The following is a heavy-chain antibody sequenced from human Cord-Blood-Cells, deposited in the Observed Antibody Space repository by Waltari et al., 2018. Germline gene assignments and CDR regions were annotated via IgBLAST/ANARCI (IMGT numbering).Heavy chain of an antibody. CDR1: GGSISSRSYY. V-gene: IGHV4-39*01. J-gene: IGHJ3*02. CDR3: ARPLDYYDSSGIYAFDI. D-gene: IGHD3-22*01. Sequence: QLQLQESGTGLVNPSETLSLTCTVSGGSISSRSYYWGWIPQPPRKGLEWIGSIYSSGSTYYNTSLKSRVTISVDTSKNQFSLKLSSVTAADTAVYYCARPLDYYDSSGIYAFDIWGQGTMVTVSS. CDR2: IYSSGST.